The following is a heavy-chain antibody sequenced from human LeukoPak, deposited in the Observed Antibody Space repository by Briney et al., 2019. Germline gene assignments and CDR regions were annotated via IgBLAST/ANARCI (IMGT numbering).Heavy chain of an antibody. CDR1: GFTFSSYA. CDR2: ISYDGSNK. V-gene: IGHV3-30-3*02. CDR3: AKRARDVDY. J-gene: IGHJ4*02. Sequence: GGSLRLSCAASGFTFSSYAMHWVRQAPGKGLEWVAVISYDGSNKYYANSVKGRFTISRDNSKNTLYLQMNSLRAEDTAIYYCAKRARDVDYWGQGTLVTVSS.